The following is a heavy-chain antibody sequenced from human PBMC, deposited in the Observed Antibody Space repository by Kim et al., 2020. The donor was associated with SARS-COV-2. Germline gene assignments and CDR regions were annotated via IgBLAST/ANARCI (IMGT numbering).Heavy chain of an antibody. J-gene: IGHJ4*02. CDR3: ARGDSLRDYFDY. D-gene: IGHD3-16*01. V-gene: IGHV1-46*01. Sequence: SYAQKFRGRVTMTRDTSTSTVYMELSSVRSEDTAVYYCARGDSLRDYFDYWGQGTLVTVSS.